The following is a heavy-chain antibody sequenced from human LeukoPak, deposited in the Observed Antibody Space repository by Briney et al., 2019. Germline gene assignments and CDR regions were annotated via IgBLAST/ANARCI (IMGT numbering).Heavy chain of an antibody. Sequence: ASVKVSCKASGYTFTSYDINWVRQATGQGLEWMGWMNPNSGNTGYAQKFQGRVTITTDESTSTAYMELSSLRSEDTAVYYCARAFGAPSDYYYYYMDVWGKGTTVTVSS. D-gene: IGHD1-26*01. V-gene: IGHV1-8*01. CDR3: ARAFGAPSDYYYYYMDV. CDR2: MNPNSGNT. J-gene: IGHJ6*03. CDR1: GYTFTSYD.